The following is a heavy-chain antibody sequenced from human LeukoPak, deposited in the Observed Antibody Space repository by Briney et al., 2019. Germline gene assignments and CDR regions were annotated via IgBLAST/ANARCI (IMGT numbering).Heavy chain of an antibody. Sequence: SGTLSLTCTVSGGSISSSSYYWGWIRQPPGKGLEWIGSIYYSGSTYYNPSLKSRVTISVDTSKNQFSLKLSSVTAADTAVYYCARDGRYTAMANFDYWGQGTLVTVSS. CDR2: IYYSGST. V-gene: IGHV4-39*07. CDR3: ARDGRYTAMANFDY. J-gene: IGHJ4*02. D-gene: IGHD5-18*01. CDR1: GGSISSSSYY.